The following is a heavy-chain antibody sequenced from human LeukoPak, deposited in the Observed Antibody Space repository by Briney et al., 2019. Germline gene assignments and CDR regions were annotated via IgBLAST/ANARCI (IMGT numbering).Heavy chain of an antibody. Sequence: SVKVSCKASGCTFSSYAISWVRQAPGQGLEWMGGIIPIFGTANYAQKFQGRVTITADKSTSTAYMELSRLRSEDTAVYYCASGGRIDTAMVTRNWFDPWGQGTLVTVSS. CDR2: IIPIFGTA. J-gene: IGHJ5*02. D-gene: IGHD5-18*01. CDR3: ASGGRIDTAMVTRNWFDP. V-gene: IGHV1-69*06. CDR1: GCTFSSYA.